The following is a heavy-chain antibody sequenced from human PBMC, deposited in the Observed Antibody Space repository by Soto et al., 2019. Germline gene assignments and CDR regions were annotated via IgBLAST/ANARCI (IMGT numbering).Heavy chain of an antibody. Sequence: GASVKVSCKASGYTFTSYAMHWGRQAPGQRLEWMGWINAGNGNTKYSQKFQGRVTITRDTSASTAYMELSSLRSEDTAVYYFAWSVQQWPHPADWGQGTLVPVSS. D-gene: IGHD6-19*01. CDR1: GYTFTSYA. J-gene: IGHJ4*02. CDR2: INAGNGNT. CDR3: AWSVQQWPHPAD. V-gene: IGHV1-3*01.